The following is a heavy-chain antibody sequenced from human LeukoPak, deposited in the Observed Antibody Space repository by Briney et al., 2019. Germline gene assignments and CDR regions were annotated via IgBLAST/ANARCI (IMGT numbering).Heavy chain of an antibody. V-gene: IGHV3-9*01. CDR1: GFTFDDYA. Sequence: GGSLRLSCAASGFTFDDYAMHWVRQAPGKGLEWVSGISWNSGSIGYADSVKGRFTISRDNAKNSLYLQMNSLRAEDTALFYCVRDLDHYDFDSWGQGTLVTVSS. D-gene: IGHD3-3*01. J-gene: IGHJ5*01. CDR2: ISWNSGSI. CDR3: VRDLDHYDFDS.